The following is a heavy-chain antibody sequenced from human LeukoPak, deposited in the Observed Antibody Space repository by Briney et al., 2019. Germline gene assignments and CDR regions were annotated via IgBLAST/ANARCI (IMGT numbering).Heavy chain of an antibody. Sequence: GASVKVSCKASGYTFTSYDINWVRQAPGQGLEWMGWMNPNSGNTGYAQKFQGRVTMTRNTSISTAYMELSSLRSEDTAVYYCARGARANTRYNWNYPGYWGQGTLVTVSS. D-gene: IGHD1-7*01. J-gene: IGHJ4*02. CDR1: GYTFTSYD. CDR3: ARGARANTRYNWNYPGY. CDR2: MNPNSGNT. V-gene: IGHV1-8*01.